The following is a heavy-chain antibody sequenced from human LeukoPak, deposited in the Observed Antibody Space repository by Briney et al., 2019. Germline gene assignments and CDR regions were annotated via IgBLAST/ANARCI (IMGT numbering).Heavy chain of an antibody. V-gene: IGHV3-9*03. J-gene: IGHJ4*02. Sequence: GGSLRVSCAASGFTFDDYAMHWVRQAPGKGLEWVSGISWNSGSIGYADSVKGRFTISRDNAKNSLYLQMNSLRAEDMALYYCAKGGYCSGGSCYLDYWGQGTLVTVSS. CDR2: ISWNSGSI. CDR1: GFTFDDYA. CDR3: AKGGYCSGGSCYLDY. D-gene: IGHD2-15*01.